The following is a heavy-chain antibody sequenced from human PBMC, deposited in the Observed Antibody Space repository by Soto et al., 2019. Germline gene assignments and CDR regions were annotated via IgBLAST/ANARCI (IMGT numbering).Heavy chain of an antibody. CDR2: ISAYNGNT. D-gene: IGHD3-22*01. CDR3: ARDSYYDSSGYYTP. Sequence: QVQLVQSGAEVKKPGASVKVSCKASGYTFTSYGISWVRQAPGQGLEWMGWISAYNGNTNYAQKLQGRVTMTTDTSKSTAYMELRSLRSDDTAVDYCARDSYYDSSGYYTPWGQGTLVTVSS. J-gene: IGHJ5*02. V-gene: IGHV1-18*01. CDR1: GYTFTSYG.